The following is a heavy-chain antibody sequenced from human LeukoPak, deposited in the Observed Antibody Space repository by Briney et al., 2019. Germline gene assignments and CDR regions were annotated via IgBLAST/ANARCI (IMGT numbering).Heavy chain of an antibody. CDR2: IYYSGST. V-gene: IGHV4-34*01. Sequence: PSETLSLTCAVYGGSFSGYYWSWIRQPPGKGLEWIGSIYYSGSTYYNPSPKSRVTISVDTSKNQFSLKLSSVTAADTAVYYCARTRYYYNSRSYGAPYYFDYWGQGTLVTVSS. CDR1: GGSFSGYY. D-gene: IGHD3-10*01. CDR3: ARTRYYYNSRSYGAPYYFDY. J-gene: IGHJ4*02.